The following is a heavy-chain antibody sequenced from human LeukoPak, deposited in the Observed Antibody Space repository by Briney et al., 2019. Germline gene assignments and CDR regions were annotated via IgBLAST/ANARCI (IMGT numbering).Heavy chain of an antibody. CDR1: GYTFSNYG. CDR2: ISAYNDNT. CDR3: AREPHSSSWVFDN. D-gene: IGHD6-13*01. Sequence: ASVTVSCTASGYTFSNYGISWVRQAPGQGLEWMGWISAYNDNTNYAQKLQGRITMTTDTSTSTAYMELRSLRSDDTAVYYCAREPHSSSWVFDNWGQGTLVTVSS. J-gene: IGHJ4*02. V-gene: IGHV1-18*01.